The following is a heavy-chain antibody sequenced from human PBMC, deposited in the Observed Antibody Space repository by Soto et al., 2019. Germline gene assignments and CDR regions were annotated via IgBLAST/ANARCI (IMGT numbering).Heavy chain of an antibody. J-gene: IGHJ4*02. CDR2: VYAGGFT. Sequence: VQLVESGGGLIQPGGSLRLSCAASGFTVSSDYMSWVRQAPGKGLEWVSVVYAGGFTYYADSVRGRFTISRDNSKNTLYLQMNSLRVEDTAVYYCARGQSSDWEQPVNWGQGTLVTVSS. V-gene: IGHV3-53*01. CDR3: ARGQSSDWEQPVN. CDR1: GFTVSSDY. D-gene: IGHD6-19*01.